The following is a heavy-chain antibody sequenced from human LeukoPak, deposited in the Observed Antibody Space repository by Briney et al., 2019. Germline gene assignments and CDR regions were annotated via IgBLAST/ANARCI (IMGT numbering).Heavy chain of an antibody. CDR1: GGSFSGYY. Sequence: SETLSLTCAVYGGSFSGYYWSWIRQPPGKGPEWIGEINHSGSTNYNPSLKSRVTISVDTSKNQFSLKLSSVTAADTAVYYCARLGMVYDSSGYFDYWGQGTLVTVSS. V-gene: IGHV4-34*01. CDR3: ARLGMVYDSSGYFDY. CDR2: INHSGST. J-gene: IGHJ4*02. D-gene: IGHD3-22*01.